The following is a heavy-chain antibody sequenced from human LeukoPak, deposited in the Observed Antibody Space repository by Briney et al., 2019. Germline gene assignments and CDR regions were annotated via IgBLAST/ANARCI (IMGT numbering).Heavy chain of an antibody. D-gene: IGHD3-10*01. J-gene: IGHJ4*02. V-gene: IGHV3-21*01. CDR2: ISGGSSYI. Sequence: SGGSLRLSCAASGFNFNIFTMNWVRQAPGKGLEWVSSISGGSSYIYYADSVKGRFTISRDNAKRSMYLQMNTLRVEDTAIYYCVRVALYYYGSESYYFFEHWGQGTPVTASS. CDR3: VRVALYYYGSESYYFFEH. CDR1: GFNFNIFT.